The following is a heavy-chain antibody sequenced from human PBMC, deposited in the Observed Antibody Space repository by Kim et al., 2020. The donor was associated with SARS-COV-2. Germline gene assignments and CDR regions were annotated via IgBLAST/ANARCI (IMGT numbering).Heavy chain of an antibody. CDR2: LSYDGSNK. CDR3: AKDIREGQPSNYFDY. CDR1: GFTFSSYG. J-gene: IGHJ4*02. Sequence: GGSLRLSCAASGFTFSSYGMHWVRQAPGKGLEWVAVLSYDGSNKYYADSVKGRFTISRDNSKNTLYLQMNSLRAEDTAVYYCAKDIREGQPSNYFDYWGQGTLVTVSS. V-gene: IGHV3-30*18. D-gene: IGHD2-21*01.